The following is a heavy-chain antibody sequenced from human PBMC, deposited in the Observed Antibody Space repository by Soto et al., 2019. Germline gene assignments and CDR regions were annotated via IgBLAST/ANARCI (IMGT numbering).Heavy chain of an antibody. CDR1: GFTFSNYG. Sequence: QVLLVESGGGVVQPGRSLRLSCAGSGFTFSNYGLHWVRQATGKGLDWVSFISFDGSHKYYADSVKGRFTISRDNSNNMLYLQMDSLTTEDTSVYYCANDGAPRYCSRSSCHPAGAYWGQGALVTVSS. V-gene: IGHV3-30*18. D-gene: IGHD2-15*01. CDR2: ISFDGSHK. J-gene: IGHJ4*02. CDR3: ANDGAPRYCSRSSCHPAGAY.